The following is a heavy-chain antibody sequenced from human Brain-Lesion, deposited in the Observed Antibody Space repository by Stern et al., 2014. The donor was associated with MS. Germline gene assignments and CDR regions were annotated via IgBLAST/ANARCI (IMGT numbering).Heavy chain of an antibody. CDR3: ASSIVVVPAAENKGFDP. CDR1: GFNLSSYA. CDR2: ISSSSTYI. J-gene: IGHJ5*02. V-gene: IGHV3-21*01. Sequence: EVQLVESGGGLVKPGGSLRLSCAASGFNLSSYAMNWVRQAPGKGLEWGSSISSSSTYIYYADSVKGRFTISRDNAKNSLYLQMNSLRAEDTAVYYCASSIVVVPAAENKGFDPWGQGTLVTVSS. D-gene: IGHD2-2*01.